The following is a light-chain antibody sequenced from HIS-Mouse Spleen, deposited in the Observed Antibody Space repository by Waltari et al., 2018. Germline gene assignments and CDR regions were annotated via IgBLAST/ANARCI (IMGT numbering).Light chain of an antibody. CDR3: YSTDSSGNHRV. Sequence: SYELTDPPSVSVSPARTARIHCPGAALAIKYAYSYQQKSGLAPVLVIYEDSKRPSGIPERFSGSSSGTMATLTISGAQVEDEADYYCYSTDSSGNHRVFGGGTKLTVL. J-gene: IGLJ2*01. V-gene: IGLV3-10*01. CDR1: ALAIKY. CDR2: EDS.